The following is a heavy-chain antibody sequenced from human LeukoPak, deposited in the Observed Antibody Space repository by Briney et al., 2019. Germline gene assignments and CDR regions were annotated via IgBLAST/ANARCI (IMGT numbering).Heavy chain of an antibody. CDR2: ISGSGGST. CDR3: AKKIGRLLWFGESYFDY. D-gene: IGHD3-10*01. J-gene: IGHJ4*02. CDR1: GFTFSSYS. Sequence: GGSLRLSCAASGFTFSSYSMNWVRQAPGKGLEWVSAISGSGGSTYYADSVKGRFTISRDNSKNTLYLQMNSLRAEDTAVYYCAKKIGRLLWFGESYFDYWGQGTLVTVSS. V-gene: IGHV3-23*01.